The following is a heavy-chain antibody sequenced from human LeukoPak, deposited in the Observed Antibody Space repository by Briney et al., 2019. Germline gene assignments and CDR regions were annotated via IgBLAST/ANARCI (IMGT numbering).Heavy chain of an antibody. D-gene: IGHD1-26*01. Sequence: ASVKVSCKASGYTFTGYYMHWVRQAPGQGLEWMGWINPNSGGTNYAQKFQGRVTMTRDTSISTAYMELSRLRSDDTPVYYCAREYSGSYLNWFDPWGQGTLVTVSS. CDR1: GYTFTGYY. J-gene: IGHJ5*02. V-gene: IGHV1-2*02. CDR2: INPNSGGT. CDR3: AREYSGSYLNWFDP.